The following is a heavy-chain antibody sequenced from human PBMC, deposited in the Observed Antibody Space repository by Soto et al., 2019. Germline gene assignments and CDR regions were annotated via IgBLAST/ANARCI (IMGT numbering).Heavy chain of an antibody. J-gene: IGHJ6*02. CDR3: ATPEYSKHLDYYYGMDV. CDR2: IYSGGTT. V-gene: IGHV3-53*01. CDR1: GFTVMSIY. Sequence: WGSLRLSCTASGFTVMSIYIIFFGHSPLKGLEWVSVIYSGGTTYYADSVQGRFTISRDISKNTLYLQMNSLRAEDTAVYYCATPEYSKHLDYYYGMDVWGQGTTVTVSS. D-gene: IGHD4-4*01.